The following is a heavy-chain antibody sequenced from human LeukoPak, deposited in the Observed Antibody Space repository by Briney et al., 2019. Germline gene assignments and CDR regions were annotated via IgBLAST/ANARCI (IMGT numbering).Heavy chain of an antibody. CDR3: ARGGSYYGYFDY. CDR2: IYYSGST. J-gene: IGHJ4*01. V-gene: IGHV4-59*01. D-gene: IGHD1-26*01. CDR1: GGPNRSYY. Sequence: PSETLSLTCTVSGGPNRSYYWSGIRQPPRRGLEWIAYIYYSGSTHYNPSLKSRVTISVDTSKNLFSLKLSSVTAADTAVYYCARGGSYYGYFDYWGHGALVTVSS.